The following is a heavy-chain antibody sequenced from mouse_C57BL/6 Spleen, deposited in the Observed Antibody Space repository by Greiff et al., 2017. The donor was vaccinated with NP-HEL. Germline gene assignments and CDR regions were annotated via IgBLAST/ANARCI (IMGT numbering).Heavy chain of an antibody. Sequence: QVQLQQSGAELVRPGASVTLSCKASGYTFTDYEMHWVKQTPVHGLEWIGAIDPETGGTAYNQKFKGKAILTADKSSSTAYMELRSLTSEDSAVYYCTREATARYYYAMDYWGQGTSVTVSS. CDR1: GYTFTDYE. D-gene: IGHD1-2*01. J-gene: IGHJ4*01. CDR2: IDPETGGT. CDR3: TREATARYYYAMDY. V-gene: IGHV1-15*01.